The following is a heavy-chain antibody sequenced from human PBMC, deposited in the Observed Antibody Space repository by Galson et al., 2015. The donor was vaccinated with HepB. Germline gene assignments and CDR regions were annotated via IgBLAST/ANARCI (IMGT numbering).Heavy chain of an antibody. V-gene: IGHV4-34*01. CDR1: GESFTDYY. CDR2: INHSGST. Sequence: TLSLTCAVYGESFTDYYWNWIRQPPGKGLEWIGEINHSGSTNYNSSLKSRTTISVDTSKNQVSLKLNSVTAADTAVYYCARSYNSSSWGWLDPWGQGTPITVSS. J-gene: IGHJ5*02. CDR3: ARSYNSSSWGWLDP. D-gene: IGHD3-10*01.